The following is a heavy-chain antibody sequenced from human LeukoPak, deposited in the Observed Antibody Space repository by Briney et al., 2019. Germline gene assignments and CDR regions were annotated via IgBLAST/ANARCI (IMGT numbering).Heavy chain of an antibody. CDR2: TYYRSKWYY. Sequence: SQTLSLTCALSGDSLSSNSAAWNWIRQSPSGGLEWLGRTYYRSKWYYGYAVSVTSRITINPDTSKNQFSLHLNSVTTEDTAVYYCAREGSSSFDYWGQGTLVTVSS. CDR1: GDSLSSNSAA. J-gene: IGHJ4*02. V-gene: IGHV6-1*01. D-gene: IGHD3-10*01. CDR3: AREGSSSFDY.